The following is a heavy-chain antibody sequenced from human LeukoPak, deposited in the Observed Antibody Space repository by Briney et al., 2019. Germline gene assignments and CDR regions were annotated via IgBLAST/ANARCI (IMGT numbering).Heavy chain of an antibody. Sequence: ASVKVSCKASGYTFTSYDINWVRQATGQGLEWMGWMNPNSGNTNYAQKLQGRVTMTTDTSTSTAYMELRSLRSDDTAVYYCARVALYCSSTSCYNYYYGMDVWGQGTTVTVSS. CDR3: ARVALYCSSTSCYNYYYGMDV. J-gene: IGHJ6*02. CDR2: MNPNSGNT. V-gene: IGHV1-18*01. D-gene: IGHD2-2*02. CDR1: GYTFTSYD.